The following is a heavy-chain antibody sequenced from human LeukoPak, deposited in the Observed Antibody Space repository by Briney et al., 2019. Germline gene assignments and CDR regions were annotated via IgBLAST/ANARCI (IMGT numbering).Heavy chain of an antibody. J-gene: IGHJ4*02. CDR2: FYSGGST. CDR1: GDSISDSKYF. CDR3: ARVGSGLNLYYFDY. V-gene: IGHV4-39*07. Sequence: SESLSLTCTVFGDSISDSKYFWGWIRQPPGKGLEWIGNFYSGGSTYYNPSLKSRVAISEDTSGKQFSLRLGSVTAADTAVYFCARVGSGLNLYYFDYWGQGILVTVSS. D-gene: IGHD3-3*01.